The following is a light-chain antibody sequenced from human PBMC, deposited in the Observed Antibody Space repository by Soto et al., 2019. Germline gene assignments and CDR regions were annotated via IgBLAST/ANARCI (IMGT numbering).Light chain of an antibody. CDR3: QQYNNWPPWT. Sequence: ILMTQSPATLSVSPGERATLSCRASQSVSNNLAWYQQKPGQAPRLLIYDASTRATGIPATFSASGSGTEFTLTISGLQSEDFAVYYCQQYNNWPPWTFGQGTKVEIK. J-gene: IGKJ1*01. CDR2: DAS. V-gene: IGKV3-15*01. CDR1: QSVSNN.